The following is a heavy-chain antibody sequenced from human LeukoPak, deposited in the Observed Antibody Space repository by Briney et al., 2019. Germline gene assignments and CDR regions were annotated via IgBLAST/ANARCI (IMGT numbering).Heavy chain of an antibody. J-gene: IGHJ4*02. CDR2: INSDGRST. D-gene: IGHD3-22*01. V-gene: IGHV3-74*01. CDR3: AAYDSSGYSFDY. Sequence: PGGSLRLSCAASGFTFRSYWMHWVRQAPGKGLGWVSRINSDGRSTTYADSVKVRFTISRDNAKNTLYLQMNSLRAEDTAVYYCAAYDSSGYSFDYWGQGILVTVSS. CDR1: GFTFRSYW.